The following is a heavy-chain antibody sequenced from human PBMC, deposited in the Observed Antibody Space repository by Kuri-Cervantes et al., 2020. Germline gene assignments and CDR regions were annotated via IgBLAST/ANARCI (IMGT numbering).Heavy chain of an antibody. CDR1: GGSISPYY. J-gene: IGHJ6*02. V-gene: IGHV4-59*01. CDR3: AREAKVRGYGMDV. Sequence: SETLSLTCTVSGGSISPYYWSWIRQPPGKGLEWIGYIYYSGNTNYNPSLKSRVTISVDTSKNQFSLKLSSVTAADTAVYYCAREAKVRGYGMDVWGQGTTVTVSS. D-gene: IGHD3-10*01. CDR2: IYYSGNT.